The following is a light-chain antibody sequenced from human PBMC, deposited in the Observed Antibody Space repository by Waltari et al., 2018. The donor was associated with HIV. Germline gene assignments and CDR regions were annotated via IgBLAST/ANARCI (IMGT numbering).Light chain of an antibody. V-gene: IGLV1-47*01. J-gene: IGLJ2*01. CDR2: RNN. CDR3: AAWDGSHVV. CDR1: SSNIGRYY. Sequence: QSVLTQPPSASGTPGQRVTISCSGSSSNIGRYYVYWYQQLPGTAPKLLSYRNNQRPSGVPDRVSGSKSGTSASLAISGLRSEDEADYYCAAWDGSHVVFGGGTKLTVL.